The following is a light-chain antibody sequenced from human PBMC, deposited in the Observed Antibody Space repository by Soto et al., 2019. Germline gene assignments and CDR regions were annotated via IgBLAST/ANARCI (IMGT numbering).Light chain of an antibody. CDR2: DAS. Sequence: DIRMTQYPSTLSASVGDRVTITCGASQSISSWLAWYQQKLGRAPRLLIYDASSLESGVPSRFSGSGYGTEFTLTISSLQTHDFATYYCQQYNTYSSLTFGGGTKVDIK. J-gene: IGKJ4*01. CDR1: QSISSW. V-gene: IGKV1-5*01. CDR3: QQYNTYSSLT.